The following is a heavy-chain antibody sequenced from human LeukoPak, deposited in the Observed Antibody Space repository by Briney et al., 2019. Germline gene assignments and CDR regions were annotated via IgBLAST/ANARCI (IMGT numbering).Heavy chain of an antibody. Sequence: GGSLRLSCAASGFTFSSYSMNWVRQAPGKGLEWVAVISYDGSNKYYADSVKGRFTISRDNSKNTLYLQMNSLRAEDTAVYYCAKDEFFYWGQGTLVTVSS. D-gene: IGHD3-10*01. CDR2: ISYDGSNK. V-gene: IGHV3-30*18. J-gene: IGHJ4*02. CDR3: AKDEFFY. CDR1: GFTFSSYS.